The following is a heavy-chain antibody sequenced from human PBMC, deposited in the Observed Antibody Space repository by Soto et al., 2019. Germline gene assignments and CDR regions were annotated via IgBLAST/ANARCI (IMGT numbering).Heavy chain of an antibody. J-gene: IGHJ5*02. CDR3: ARELLLHWLDP. V-gene: IGHV4-59*11. Sequence: QVQLQESGPGLVKPSETLSLTCTVSGGSISSHYWSWIRQPPGKGLEWIGYIYNGASTKYNPSLKGRVSMSIDTANNHFSLKLTSVTAADTAVYYCARELLLHWLDPWGQGIRVTVSS. CDR1: GGSISSHY. CDR2: IYNGAST. D-gene: IGHD2-15*01.